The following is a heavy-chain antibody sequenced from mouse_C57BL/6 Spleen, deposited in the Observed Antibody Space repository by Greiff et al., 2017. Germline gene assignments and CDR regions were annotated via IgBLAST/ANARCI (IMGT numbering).Heavy chain of an antibody. V-gene: IGHV1-26*01. J-gene: IGHJ3*01. CDR1: GYTFTDYY. D-gene: IGHD4-1*01. Sequence: VQLQQSGPELVKPGASVKISCKASGYTFTDYYMNWVKQSHGKSLEWIGDINPNNGGTSYNQQFKGKATLTVDKSSSTAYMKLRSLTSEDSAVYCCARWNWDGGFAYWGQGTLVTVSA. CDR3: ARWNWDGGFAY. CDR2: INPNNGGT.